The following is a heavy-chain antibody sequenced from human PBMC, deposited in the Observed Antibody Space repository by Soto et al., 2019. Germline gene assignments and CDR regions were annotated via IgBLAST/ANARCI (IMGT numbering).Heavy chain of an antibody. D-gene: IGHD3-3*01. Sequence: QVQLQQWGAGLLKPSETLSLTCAVYGGSFSGYYWSWIRQPPGKGLEWIGEINHSGSTNYNPSLKSRVTISVDTSKNQFSLELSSVTAADTAVYYCARARGSGYYNLYYYGMDVWGQGTTVTVSS. CDR1: GGSFSGYY. J-gene: IGHJ6*02. V-gene: IGHV4-34*01. CDR3: ARARGSGYYNLYYYGMDV. CDR2: INHSGST.